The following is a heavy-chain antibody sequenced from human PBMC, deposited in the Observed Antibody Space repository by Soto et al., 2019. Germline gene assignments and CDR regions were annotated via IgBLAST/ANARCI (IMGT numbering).Heavy chain of an antibody. CDR2: ISHDGTNQ. J-gene: IGHJ6*02. Sequence: ESGGGVVQPGRSLRLSCAASGFTFSDFGMHWVRQAPGKGLEWVAAISHDGTNQYYGDSVKGRFSISRDHSNNRLSLQMNNLRVEDTAIYYCAKETRSRAVTATRVNGMDVWGQGTTVTVSS. V-gene: IGHV3-30*18. CDR1: GFTFSDFG. D-gene: IGHD4-17*01. CDR3: AKETRSRAVTATRVNGMDV.